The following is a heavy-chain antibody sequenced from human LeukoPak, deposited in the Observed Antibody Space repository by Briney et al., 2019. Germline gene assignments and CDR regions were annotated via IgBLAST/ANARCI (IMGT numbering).Heavy chain of an antibody. V-gene: IGHV3-30*03. D-gene: IGHD2-2*03. CDR3: ARDPLDISRWANAFDI. CDR1: GFTFVNYG. Sequence: GGSLRLSCAASGFTFVNYGFHWVRQAPGKALEWVAFISYNGNKKYGDSVKGRFTISRDNSKNTPYLQMNGLRPEDTAVYYCARDPLDISRWANAFDIWGQGTMVTVSS. J-gene: IGHJ3*02. CDR2: ISYNGNKK.